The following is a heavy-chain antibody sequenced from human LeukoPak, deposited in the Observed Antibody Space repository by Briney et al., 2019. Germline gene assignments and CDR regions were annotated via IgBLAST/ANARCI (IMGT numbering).Heavy chain of an antibody. D-gene: IGHD2-21*02. V-gene: IGHV3-48*04. CDR3: ARDHCQERDCNHYYYYMDV. Sequence: GGSLRLSCAASGFTFSSNWMHWVRRAPGKGWKGVSYISSSGSTIYSADSVKGRFTISRVNGKNSLYLQMNRLTAEDTAVYYCARDHCQERDCNHYYYYMDVWGKGTTVTVSS. CDR2: ISSSGSTI. J-gene: IGHJ6*03. CDR1: GFTFSSNW.